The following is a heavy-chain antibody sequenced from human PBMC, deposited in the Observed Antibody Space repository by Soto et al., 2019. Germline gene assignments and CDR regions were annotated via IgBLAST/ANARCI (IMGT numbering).Heavy chain of an antibody. CDR1: GFILSSYE. V-gene: IGHV3-48*03. D-gene: IGHD2-2*03. CDR3: ARGHGYCSSTSGLSYGLDV. Sequence: XGSLIPSYAASGFILSSYEMNWVRQAPGKVLEWVSYISSSGSTIYYADSVKGRFTISRDNAKNSLYLQMNSLRAEDTAVYYCARGHGYCSSTSGLSYGLDVWGQGTTVTVSS. J-gene: IGHJ6*02. CDR2: ISSSGSTI.